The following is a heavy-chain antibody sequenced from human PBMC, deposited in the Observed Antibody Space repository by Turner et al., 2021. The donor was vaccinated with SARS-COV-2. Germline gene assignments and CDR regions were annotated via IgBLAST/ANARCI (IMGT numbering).Heavy chain of an antibody. V-gene: IGHV3-30-3*01. CDR2: ISYDGSNK. CDR1: GFTFSSYA. D-gene: IGHD2-15*01. J-gene: IGHJ4*02. CDR3: ARYGGGMRRT. Sequence: QVQLVESGGGVVQPGRSMRLSCAASGFTFSSYAMHWVRQAPGKVLEWVALISYDGSNKYYADSVKGRFTISRDNSKSTLYLQMNSLRAEDTAVYYCARYGGGMRRTWGQGTLVTVSS.